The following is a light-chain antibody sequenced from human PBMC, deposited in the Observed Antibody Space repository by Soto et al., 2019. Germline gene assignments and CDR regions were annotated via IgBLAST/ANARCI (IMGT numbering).Light chain of an antibody. CDR3: QQSSNWPPYT. CDR1: QSVSRY. V-gene: IGKV3-11*01. CDR2: DAS. J-gene: IGKJ2*01. Sequence: DIVLTQSPATLSLSPGERATLSCRASQSVSRYLAWYQQKPGQAPRLLIYDASNRATGIPARFSGSGSGTDFSLTISSLEPEDCAVYYCQQSSNWPPYTFGQGTKLEIK.